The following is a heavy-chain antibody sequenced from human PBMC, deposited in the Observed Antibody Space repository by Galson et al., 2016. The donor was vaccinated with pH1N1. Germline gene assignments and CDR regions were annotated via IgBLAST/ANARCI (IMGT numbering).Heavy chain of an antibody. CDR2: ISWNSGSI. D-gene: IGHD6-19*01. J-gene: IGHJ4*02. CDR3: ARAHGYSSGWYDY. CDR1: GFTFDDYA. Sequence: SLRLSCAASGFTFDDYAMHWVRQVPGKGLEWVSGISWNSGSIGYADSVKGRFTISRDNAKNSLYLQMNSLRAEDTASYYCARAHGYSSGWYDYWGQGTLVTVSS. V-gene: IGHV3-9*01.